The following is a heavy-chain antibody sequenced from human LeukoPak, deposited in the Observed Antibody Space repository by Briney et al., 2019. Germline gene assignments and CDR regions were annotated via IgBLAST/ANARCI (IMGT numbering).Heavy chain of an antibody. CDR1: GFTFSSFG. J-gene: IGHJ5*02. Sequence: GRSLRLSCAASGFTFSSFGMHWVRQAPGKGLEWVAVIWSDGSKKYYVDSVQGRFTLSRDNSKNTLYMQMSSLRAEDTAVYYCARDRVSASLNCFDPWGQGTLVTVSS. CDR2: IWSDGSKK. V-gene: IGHV3-33*01. D-gene: IGHD2-2*01. CDR3: ARDRVSASLNCFDP.